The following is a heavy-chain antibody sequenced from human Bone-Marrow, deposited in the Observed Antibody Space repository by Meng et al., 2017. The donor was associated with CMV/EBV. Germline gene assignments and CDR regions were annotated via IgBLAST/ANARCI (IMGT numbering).Heavy chain of an antibody. CDR2: INHSGST. CDR1: GGSFSGYY. J-gene: IGHJ4*02. D-gene: IGHD6-13*01. Sequence: SETLSLTCAVYGGSFSGYYWSWIRRPPGKGLEWIGEINHSGSTNYNPSLKSRVTISVDTSKNQFSLKLSSVTAADTAVYYCARRSSSWTRFDYWGQGTLVTVSS. V-gene: IGHV4-34*01. CDR3: ARRSSSWTRFDY.